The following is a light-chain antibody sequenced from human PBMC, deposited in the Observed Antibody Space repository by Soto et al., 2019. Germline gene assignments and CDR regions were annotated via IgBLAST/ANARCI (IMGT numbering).Light chain of an antibody. Sequence: QSVLTQPASVSGSPGQSITIACTGTSSDVGAYNYVSWYQQQPGKAPKLMIYDVNTRASGVSNRFSGSKSGNTASLTISGLQAEDEADYCTSWTTSTPMKVGGGTQLTAL. CDR3: TSWTTSTPMK. CDR2: DVN. J-gene: IGLJ7*02. V-gene: IGLV2-14*01. CDR1: SSDVGAYNY.